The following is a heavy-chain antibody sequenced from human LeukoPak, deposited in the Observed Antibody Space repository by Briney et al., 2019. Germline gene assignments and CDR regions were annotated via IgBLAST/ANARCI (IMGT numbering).Heavy chain of an antibody. J-gene: IGHJ4*02. V-gene: IGHV1-18*01. CDR3: AWSADYGSGSPHDPLGY. CDR1: GYTFTSYG. D-gene: IGHD3-10*01. CDR2: ISAYNGNT. Sequence: ASVKVSCKASGYTFTSYGISWVRQAPGQGLEWMGWISAYNGNTNYAQKLQGRVTMTTDTSTSTAYMELRSLRSDDTAVYYCAWSADYGSGSPHDPLGYWGQGTLVTVSS.